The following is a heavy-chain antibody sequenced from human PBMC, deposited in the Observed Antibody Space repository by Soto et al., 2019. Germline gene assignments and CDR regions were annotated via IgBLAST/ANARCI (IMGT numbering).Heavy chain of an antibody. CDR2: ISGSGGST. CDR1: GFTFSSYA. CDR3: AKDHRRDYYGSGSFY. D-gene: IGHD3-10*01. J-gene: IGHJ4*02. Sequence: EVQLLESGGGLVQPGGSLRLSCAASGFTFSSYAMSWVRQAPGKGLEWVSAISGSGGSTYYADSVKGRFTISRDNAKNTLYLQMNSLRAEDTAVYYCAKDHRRDYYGSGSFYWGQGTLVTVSS. V-gene: IGHV3-23*01.